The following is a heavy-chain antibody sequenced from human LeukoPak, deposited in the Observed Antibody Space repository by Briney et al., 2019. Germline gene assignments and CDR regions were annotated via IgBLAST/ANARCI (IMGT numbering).Heavy chain of an antibody. CDR1: GFTVSTNY. V-gene: IGHV3-53*04. D-gene: IGHD4-11*01. Sequence: GGSLRLSCAASGFTVSTNYMSLVRQAPGKGLEWVSVIYSGGSTYYADSVKGRFTISRHNSGNTLYLQMNSLRAEDTAVYYCARGMTNPFDYWGQGTLVTVSS. J-gene: IGHJ4*02. CDR3: ARGMTNPFDY. CDR2: IYSGGST.